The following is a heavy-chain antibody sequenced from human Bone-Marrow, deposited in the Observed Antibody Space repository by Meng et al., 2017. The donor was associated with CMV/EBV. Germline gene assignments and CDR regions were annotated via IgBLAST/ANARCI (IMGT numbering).Heavy chain of an antibody. Sequence: SGFTFSNAWMNWVRQAPGKGLEWVGRIKSKSAGGTTDYAAPVQGRFPISRDASTNTLDLHITSLRTEATAMSFCATGGYTVVAPIDTWGQGTLVTVSS. D-gene: IGHD5-12*01. V-gene: IGHV3-15*07. CDR1: GFTFSNAW. J-gene: IGHJ5*02. CDR3: ATGGYTVVAPIDT. CDR2: IKSKSAGGTT.